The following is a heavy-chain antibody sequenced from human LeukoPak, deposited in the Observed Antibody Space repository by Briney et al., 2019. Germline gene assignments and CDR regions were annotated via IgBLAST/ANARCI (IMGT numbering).Heavy chain of an antibody. D-gene: IGHD3-22*01. V-gene: IGHV4-31*03. CDR1: GGSISSGGYY. J-gene: IGHJ4*02. Sequence: SQTLSLTCTVSGGSISSGGYYWSWIRQHPGTGLEWIGYIYYSGSTYYNLSLKSRVTISVDTSKNQFSLKLSSVTAADTAVYYCARTASSGYYGLNSVFDYWGQGTLVTVSS. CDR2: IYYSGST. CDR3: ARTASSGYYGLNSVFDY.